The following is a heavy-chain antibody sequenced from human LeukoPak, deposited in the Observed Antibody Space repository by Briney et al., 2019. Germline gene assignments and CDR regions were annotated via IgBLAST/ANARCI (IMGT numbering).Heavy chain of an antibody. CDR2: IYYSGST. V-gene: IGHV4-59*01. CDR3: ASGTGEYDAFDI. J-gene: IGHJ3*02. D-gene: IGHD7-27*01. CDR1: GGSISSDY. Sequence: SGTLSLTCTVSGGSISSDYWSWIRQPPGKGLEWIGYIYYSGSTNYNPSLKSRVTISVDTSKNQFSLKLSSVTAADTAVYYCASGTGEYDAFDIWGQGTMVTVSS.